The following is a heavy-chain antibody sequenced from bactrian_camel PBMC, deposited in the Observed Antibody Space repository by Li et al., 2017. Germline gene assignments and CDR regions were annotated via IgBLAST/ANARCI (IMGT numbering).Heavy chain of an antibody. CDR1: GYAVDAID. CDR2: ISTNGHT. V-gene: IGHV3S53*01. D-gene: IGHD5*01. J-gene: IGHJ6*01. CDR3: AADGVGWVIPQVLGY. Sequence: HVQLVESGGGLVQPGGSLRLSCSTSGYAVDAIDMGWYRQAPGNECEMVARISTNGHTNYADAVKGRFTISRDKAKNTLYLQMNSLKTEDTAVYYCAADGVGWVIPQVLGYWGRGTQVTVS.